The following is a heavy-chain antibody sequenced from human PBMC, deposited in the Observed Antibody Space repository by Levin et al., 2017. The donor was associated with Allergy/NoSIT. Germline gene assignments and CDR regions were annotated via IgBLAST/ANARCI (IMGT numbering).Heavy chain of an antibody. CDR2: IYYSGST. J-gene: IGHJ4*02. CDR3: ARRRSDRMEVHDY. CDR1: GGSISSSSYY. V-gene: IGHV4-39*01. Sequence: SETLSLTCNVSGGSISSSSYYWGWIRQPPGKGLEWIGSIYYSGSTYYNPSLKSRVTISVDTSKNKFSLKLSSVTAADTAVYYCARRRSDRMEVHDYWGQGTLVTVSS. D-gene: IGHD6-19*01.